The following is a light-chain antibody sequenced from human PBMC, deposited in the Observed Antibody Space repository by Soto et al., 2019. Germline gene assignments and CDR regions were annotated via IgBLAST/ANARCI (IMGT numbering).Light chain of an antibody. Sequence: EIVLTQSPAAIASPSGQSAPSSCRAGQRGSSYLALYQHKPGPAPRLLIYDASNRTTGIPARYSGSGSGTDFTLTLSSLEPEDFAVYDCQQRSNWPITFGQGTRLEIK. V-gene: IGKV3-11*01. CDR1: QRGSSY. CDR2: DAS. J-gene: IGKJ5*01. CDR3: QQRSNWPIT.